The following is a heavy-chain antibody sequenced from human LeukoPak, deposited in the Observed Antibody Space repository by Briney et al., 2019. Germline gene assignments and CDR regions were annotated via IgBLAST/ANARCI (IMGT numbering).Heavy chain of an antibody. CDR3: AYGSGSSQCY. J-gene: IGHJ4*02. D-gene: IGHD3-10*01. Sequence: PSETLSLTCAVYGGSFSGYYWSWIRRPPGKGLEWIGEINHSGSTNYNPSLKSRVTISVDTSKNQFSLKLSSVTAADTAVYYCAYGSGSSQCYWGQGTLVTVSS. CDR2: INHSGST. V-gene: IGHV4-34*01. CDR1: GGSFSGYY.